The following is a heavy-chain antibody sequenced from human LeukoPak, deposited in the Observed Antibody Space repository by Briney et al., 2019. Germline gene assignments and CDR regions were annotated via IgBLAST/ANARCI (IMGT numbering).Heavy chain of an antibody. Sequence: GSLRLSCAASGFTFSSYAMSWVRQAPGKGLEWLSAISGSGGSTYYADSVRGRFTISRDNSKNTLYLQMNSLRAEDTAVYYCAKSLSSRTGYFDYWGQGTLVTVSS. CDR3: AKSLSSRTGYFDY. V-gene: IGHV3-23*01. CDR1: GFTFSSYA. D-gene: IGHD2-2*01. J-gene: IGHJ4*02. CDR2: ISGSGGST.